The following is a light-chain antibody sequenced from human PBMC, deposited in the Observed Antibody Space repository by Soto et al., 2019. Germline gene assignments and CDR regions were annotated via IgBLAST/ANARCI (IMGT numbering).Light chain of an antibody. CDR1: SSDVGDYNY. Sequence: QSALTQPRSVSGSPGQSVTISCTGTSSDVGDYNYVSWYQQHPGKAPKLIIFDVSKQPSGVPDRFSGSKSGNTASLTISGLQAEDEADYYCCSYAGTYTFDVFGTGTKLTVL. V-gene: IGLV2-11*01. CDR3: CSYAGTYTFDV. J-gene: IGLJ1*01. CDR2: DVS.